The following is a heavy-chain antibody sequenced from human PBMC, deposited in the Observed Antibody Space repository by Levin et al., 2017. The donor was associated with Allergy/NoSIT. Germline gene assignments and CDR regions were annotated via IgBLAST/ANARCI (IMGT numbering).Heavy chain of an antibody. Sequence: PSETLSLTCSVSGASVSSGGYYWSWIRQPPGKGLEWMGYIYHSGSTFYSSSLKSRVSISLDTPNNQFSLQLSSVTAADTAVYYCARHRKIYYDSRGYVDFWGLGTLVTVSS. V-gene: IGHV4-31*03. CDR1: GASVSSGGYY. CDR2: IYHSGST. D-gene: IGHD3-22*01. J-gene: IGHJ4*02. CDR3: ARHRKIYYDSRGYVDF.